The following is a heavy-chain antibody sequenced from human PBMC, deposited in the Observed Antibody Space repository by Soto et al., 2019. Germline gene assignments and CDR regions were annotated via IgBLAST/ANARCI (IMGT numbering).Heavy chain of an antibody. V-gene: IGHV3-11*01. CDR1: GLTFSDYY. D-gene: IGHD2-2*01. CDR3: AGARDDGIVPTANNYGMDV. Sequence: GGSLRLSCDVSGLTFSDYYLSWIRQATGKGLEWISFISTGGNIIYYADSVEGRFTISRDNAQNSLFLQMTDLRADDTAVYYCAGARDDGIVPTANNYGMDVWGQGTTVTVSS. J-gene: IGHJ6*02. CDR2: ISTGGNII.